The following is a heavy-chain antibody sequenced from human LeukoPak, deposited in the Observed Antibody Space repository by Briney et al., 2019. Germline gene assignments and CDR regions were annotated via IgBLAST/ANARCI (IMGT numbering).Heavy chain of an antibody. V-gene: IGHV3-30*02. CDR3: AKGGCSSSSCQIDS. D-gene: IGHD2-2*01. CDR2: IRYDGSIE. J-gene: IGHJ4*02. CDR1: GFSFSGYG. Sequence: PGGSLRLSCAASGFSFSGYGMHWVRQAPGKGLKWVAFIRYDGSIEYYADSVKGRFTMSRDNSKNTLFLQMNSLRGEDTAVYYCAKGGCSSSSCQIDSWGQGTLVTVSS.